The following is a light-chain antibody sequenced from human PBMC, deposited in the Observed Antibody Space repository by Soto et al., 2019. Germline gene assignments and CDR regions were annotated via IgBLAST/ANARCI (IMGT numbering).Light chain of an antibody. Sequence: QSALTQPPSASGSPGQSVTISCTGTSSDIGGYNFVSWYQQHPGKAPKLMIDEVNKRPSGVPDRFSGSKSGNTASLTVSGLLAEDEADYYCSSYADTNNLVFGGGTKL. V-gene: IGLV2-8*01. CDR2: EVN. J-gene: IGLJ2*01. CDR3: SSYADTNNLV. CDR1: SSDIGGYNF.